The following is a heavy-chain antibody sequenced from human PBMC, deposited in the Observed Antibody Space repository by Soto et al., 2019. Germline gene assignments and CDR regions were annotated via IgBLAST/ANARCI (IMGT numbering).Heavy chain of an antibody. J-gene: IGHJ4*02. D-gene: IGHD1-1*01. CDR3: ATAGNYRFDN. V-gene: IGHV3-21*01. CDR2: IISSGSFI. Sequence: GGSLRLSCAASRFSFSNDNMNWIRQAPGKGLEWVSSIISSGSFIYYADSVKGRFTISRDNAKNTLYLQMNILRVEDTAVYFCATAGNYRFDNWGLGTLVTVSS. CDR1: RFSFSNDN.